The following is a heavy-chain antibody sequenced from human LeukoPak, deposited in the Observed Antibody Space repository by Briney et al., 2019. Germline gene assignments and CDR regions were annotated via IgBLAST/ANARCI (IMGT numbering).Heavy chain of an antibody. V-gene: IGHV1-46*01. J-gene: IGHJ4*02. CDR1: GYTFTYHY. CDR2: INPSNGDT. Sequence: ASVKVSCKASGYTFTYHYIHLVRQAPGQGLEWTGIINPSNGDTNYAQRFQGRVTMTRDTSTSTVYMELSSLDSEDTAVYYCARESDVGKDFDCWGQGTLVTVSS. D-gene: IGHD1-1*01. CDR3: ARESDVGKDFDC.